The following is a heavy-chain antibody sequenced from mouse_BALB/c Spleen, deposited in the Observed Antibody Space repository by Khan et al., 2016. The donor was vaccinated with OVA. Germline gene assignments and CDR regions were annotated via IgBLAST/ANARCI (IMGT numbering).Heavy chain of an antibody. D-gene: IGHD2-14*01. CDR3: GREGAYHRSDGWFAY. J-gene: IGHJ3*01. Sequence: VNLQESGAELARPGASVKMSCKASGYTFTSYTMHWVKQRPGQGLEWIGYINPSNDYTNYNQNFKDKATLIVDKSSSTAYMQLSSLTSEDSSVDYWGREGAYHRSDGWFAYWGQGTLVTVSA. CDR2: INPSNDYT. CDR1: GYTFTSYT. V-gene: IGHV1-4*01.